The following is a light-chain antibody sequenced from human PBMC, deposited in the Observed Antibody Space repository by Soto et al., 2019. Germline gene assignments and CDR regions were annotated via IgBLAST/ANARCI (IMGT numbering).Light chain of an antibody. J-gene: IGKJ2*01. V-gene: IGKV1-5*01. CDR2: DAS. CDR3: HQYNSYSYT. CDR1: QSISSR. Sequence: DIQMTQSPSTLSASVGDRVTITCRASQSISSRLAWYQQKPGKAPNLLIYDASSLQGGVPSRFSGSGSGTEFNLTISSLQPDDFATYYCHQYNSYSYTFGQGTKLEI.